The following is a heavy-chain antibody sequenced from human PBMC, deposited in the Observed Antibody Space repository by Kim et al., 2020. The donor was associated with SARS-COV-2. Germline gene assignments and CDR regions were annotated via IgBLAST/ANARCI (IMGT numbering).Heavy chain of an antibody. CDR2: IYYSGST. CDR1: GGSISSYY. J-gene: IGHJ4*02. CDR3: ARVSGGRVDY. V-gene: IGHV4-59*13. D-gene: IGHD2-15*01. Sequence: SETLSLTCTVSGGSISSYYWSWIRQPPGKGLEWIGYIYYSGSTNYNPSLKSRVTISVDTSKNQFSLKLSSVTAADTAVYYCARVSGGRVDYWGQGTLVTVSS.